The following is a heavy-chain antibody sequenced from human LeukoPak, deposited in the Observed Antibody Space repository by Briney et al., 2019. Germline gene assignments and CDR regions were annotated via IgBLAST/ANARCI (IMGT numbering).Heavy chain of an antibody. D-gene: IGHD3-10*01. Sequence: ASVKVSCKASGYTFTSYYMHWVRQAPGQGLEWMGIINPSGGSTSYAQKFQGRVTMTRDMSTSTVYMELSSLRSEDTAVYYCARDEFTMVRGVRVWPTLFDYWGQGTLVTVSS. J-gene: IGHJ4*02. CDR2: INPSGGST. V-gene: IGHV1-46*01. CDR1: GYTFTSYY. CDR3: ARDEFTMVRGVRVWPTLFDY.